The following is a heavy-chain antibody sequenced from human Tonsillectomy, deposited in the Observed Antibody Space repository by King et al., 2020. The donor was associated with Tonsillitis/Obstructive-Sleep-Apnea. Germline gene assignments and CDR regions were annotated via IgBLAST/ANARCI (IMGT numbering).Heavy chain of an antibody. CDR1: GYTFTRNY. D-gene: IGHD2-15*01. V-gene: IGHV1-46*01. CDR2: INPSDVIT. CDR3: VRDDKDGRHLDY. Sequence: VQLVQSGAEVKKPGASVKVSCKASGYTFTRNYVHWVRQAPGQGLEWMGIINPSDVITTYAQKFQGRFTMTSDTSTSPVNMELSSLRAEDTAVYYCVRDDKDGRHLDYWGQGSLVSVSS. J-gene: IGHJ4*02.